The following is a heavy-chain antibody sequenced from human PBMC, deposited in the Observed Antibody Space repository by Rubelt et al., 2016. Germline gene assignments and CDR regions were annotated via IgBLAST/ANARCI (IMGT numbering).Heavy chain of an antibody. V-gene: IGHV4-39*07. CDR1: GGSISSSSYY. Sequence: QLQLQESGPGLVKPSETLSLTCTVSGGSISSSSYYWGWIRQPPGKGLEWIGSIYYSGSTYYNPSLKGRVTISVDTSKNQFSLTLSSVTAADTAVYYCAREVYCGGDCYSEDAFDIWGQGTMVTVSS. CDR3: AREVYCGGDCYSEDAFDI. D-gene: IGHD2-21*02. J-gene: IGHJ3*02. CDR2: IYYSGST.